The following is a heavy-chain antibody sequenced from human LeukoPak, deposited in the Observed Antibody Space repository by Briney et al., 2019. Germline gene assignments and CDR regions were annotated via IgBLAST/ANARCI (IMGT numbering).Heavy chain of an antibody. D-gene: IGHD3-22*01. V-gene: IGHV1-69*13. J-gene: IGHJ4*02. CDR2: IIPIFATA. CDR1: GGTFSSYA. Sequence: EASVKVSCTASGGTFSSYAISWVRQAPGQGLEWMGGIIPIFATANYAQKFQGRVTITADESTSTAYMELSSLRSEDTAVYYCARGPITTRSHFDYWGQGTLVTVSS. CDR3: ARGPITTRSHFDY.